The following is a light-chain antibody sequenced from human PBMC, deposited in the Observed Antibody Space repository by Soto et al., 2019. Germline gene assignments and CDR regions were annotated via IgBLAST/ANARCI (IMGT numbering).Light chain of an antibody. CDR1: QNVNNC. CDR2: KAS. Sequence: DIQMTQSPSTLSASVGDRVTITCRASQNVNNCLAWYQQKPGKAPKLLIPKASNLESGVPSRFSGSGSGTVFSLTISSLQPDDFATYYCQQYNSYWTFGQGTKVEIK. V-gene: IGKV1-5*03. CDR3: QQYNSYWT. J-gene: IGKJ1*01.